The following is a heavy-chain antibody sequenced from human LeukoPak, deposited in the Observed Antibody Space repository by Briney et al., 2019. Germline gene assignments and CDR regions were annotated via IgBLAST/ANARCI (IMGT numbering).Heavy chain of an antibody. J-gene: IGHJ4*02. Sequence: GGSLRLSCGASGFSFISYGMRWVRQAPGKGLEWVGVISDDGRSKDYADSVKGRFTISRDNSKDTLYLQMNSLRAEDTAVYYCAKRPSDYGDYVSYFDHWGQGTLVTASS. CDR2: ISDDGRSK. CDR3: AKRPSDYGDYVSYFDH. V-gene: IGHV3-30*18. D-gene: IGHD4-17*01. CDR1: GFSFISYG.